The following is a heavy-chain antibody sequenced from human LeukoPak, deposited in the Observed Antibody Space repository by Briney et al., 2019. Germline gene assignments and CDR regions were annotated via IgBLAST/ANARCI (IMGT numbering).Heavy chain of an antibody. CDR3: ARRVYYYDSSGYYVFDY. CDR1: GGSISSYY. Sequence: PSETLSLTCTVSGGSISSYYWSWIRQPPGKGLEWIGYIYYGGSTNYNPSLKSRVTISVDTSKNQFSLKLSSVTAADTAVYYCARRVYYYDSSGYYVFDYWGQGTLVTVSS. J-gene: IGHJ4*02. D-gene: IGHD3-22*01. CDR2: IYYGGST. V-gene: IGHV4-59*01.